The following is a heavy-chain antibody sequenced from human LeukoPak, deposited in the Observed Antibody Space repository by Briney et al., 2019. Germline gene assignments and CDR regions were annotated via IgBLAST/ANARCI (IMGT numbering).Heavy chain of an antibody. V-gene: IGHV3-30*18. CDR2: ISYDGSNK. Sequence: GRSLRLSCAASGFTFSSYGMHWVRQAPGKGLEWVAVISYDGSNKYYADSVKGRFTISRDNSKNTVFLQLNSLRAEDAGVYYCAKDPLVFAAAAYFFDDWGQGTLVTVSS. CDR1: GFTFSSYG. D-gene: IGHD6-13*01. CDR3: AKDPLVFAAAAYFFDD. J-gene: IGHJ4*02.